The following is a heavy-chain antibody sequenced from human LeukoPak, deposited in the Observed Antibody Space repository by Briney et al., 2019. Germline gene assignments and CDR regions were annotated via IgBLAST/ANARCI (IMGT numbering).Heavy chain of an antibody. CDR1: GFTFSTYS. V-gene: IGHV3-21*01. CDR2: ISSSSRYI. Sequence: PGGSLRLSCAASGFTFSTYSMNWVRQAPGKGLEWVSSISSSSRYIYNADSVKGRFTISRDNAKNSLYLQMNSLRAEDTAVYYCASQDYDILTGYYFDYWGQGTLVTVSS. D-gene: IGHD3-9*01. J-gene: IGHJ4*02. CDR3: ASQDYDILTGYYFDY.